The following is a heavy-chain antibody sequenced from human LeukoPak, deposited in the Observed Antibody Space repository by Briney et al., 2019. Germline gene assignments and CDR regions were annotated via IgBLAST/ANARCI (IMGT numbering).Heavy chain of an antibody. V-gene: IGHV4-59*01. CDR2: IYYSGST. J-gene: IGHJ3*02. Sequence: SETLSLTCSVSGGSISSNYWSWIRQPPGKGLEWIGYIYYSGSTNYNPSLKSRVTISVDTSKNQFSLKLSSVTAADTAVYYCARTVFEAFDIWGQGTMVTVSS. CDR3: ARTVFEAFDI. CDR1: GGSISSNY.